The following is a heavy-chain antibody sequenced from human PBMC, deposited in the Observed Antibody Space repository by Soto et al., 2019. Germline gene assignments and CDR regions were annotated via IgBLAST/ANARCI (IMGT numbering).Heavy chain of an antibody. V-gene: IGHV4-61*01. CDR1: GGSVSSGSYY. D-gene: IGHD6-19*01. CDR2: IYYSGST. J-gene: IGHJ4*02. CDR3: ARDSGWGILDY. Sequence: QVQLQESGPGLVKPSETLSLTCTVSGGSVSSGSYYWSWIGQPPGKGLEWIGYIYYSGSTNYNPSLKSRVTISVDTSKNQFSLKLSSVTAADTAVYYCARDSGWGILDYWGQGTLVTVSS.